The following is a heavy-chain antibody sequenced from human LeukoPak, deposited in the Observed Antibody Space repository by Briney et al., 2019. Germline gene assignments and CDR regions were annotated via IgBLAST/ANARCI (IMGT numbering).Heavy chain of an antibody. CDR3: ARRGPIAAVGYYFDY. CDR1: GYSFTTYW. D-gene: IGHD6-13*01. V-gene: IGHV5-51*01. J-gene: IGHJ4*02. Sequence: GESLKISCKGSGYSFTTYWIGWVRQMPGKGLEWMGIIYPGDSDTRYGPSFQGQVTISADKSIDTAYLQWSSLKASDTAVYFCARRGPIAAVGYYFDYWGQGTLVTVSS. CDR2: IYPGDSDT.